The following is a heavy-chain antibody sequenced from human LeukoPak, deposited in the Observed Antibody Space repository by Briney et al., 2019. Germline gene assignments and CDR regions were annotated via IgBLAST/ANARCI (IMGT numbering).Heavy chain of an antibody. CDR1: GFTFSSYA. J-gene: IGHJ4*02. CDR3: AKDRRAAAGSYYFDY. V-gene: IGHV3-23*01. D-gene: IGHD6-13*01. CDR2: ISGSGGST. Sequence: PGGSLRLSCAASGFTFSSYAMNWVRQAPGKGLEWVSAISGSGGSTYYADSVKGRFTISRDNSKNTLYLQMNSLRAEDTAVYYCAKDRRAAAGSYYFDYWGQGTLVTVSS.